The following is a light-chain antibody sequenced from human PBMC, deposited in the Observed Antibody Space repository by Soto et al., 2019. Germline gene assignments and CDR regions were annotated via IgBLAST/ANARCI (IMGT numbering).Light chain of an antibody. CDR3: QHLNSYPFT. V-gene: IGKV1-9*01. CDR2: AAS. Sequence: DIQLTQSPSSLSASVGDTVTITCRASQGISTSLAWYQQKPGKAPKLLIYAASTLQGGVPSRFSGSGSGTDFTLTINTLQPEDFATYYCQHLNSYPFTFGQGTRLEIK. CDR1: QGISTS. J-gene: IGKJ5*01.